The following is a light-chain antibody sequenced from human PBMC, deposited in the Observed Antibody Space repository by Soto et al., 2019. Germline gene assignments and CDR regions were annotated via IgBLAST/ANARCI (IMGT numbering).Light chain of an antibody. CDR3: QSYDSSLSGSNVV. Sequence: QSVLTQPASVSGAAGERVTISCTGSSSNIGAGYDVHWYQQLPGTAPKLLIYGNSNRPSGVPDRFSGSKSGTSASLAITGLQAEDEADYYCQSYDSSLSGSNVVFGGGTKLTV. V-gene: IGLV1-40*01. J-gene: IGLJ2*01. CDR2: GNS. CDR1: SSNIGAGYD.